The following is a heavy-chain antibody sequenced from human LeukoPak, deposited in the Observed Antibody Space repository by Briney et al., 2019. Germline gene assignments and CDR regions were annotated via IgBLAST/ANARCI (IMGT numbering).Heavy chain of an antibody. CDR1: GFTFSGYP. Sequence: GGSLRLSCAASGFTFSGYPMHWVRQAPGKGLDWVAIISDDGGRKFYADSVEGRFTISRDNSKNTLFLQMNSLRAEDTAVYYCAKDLAGEGFDYWGQGTLVTVSP. CDR2: ISDDGGRK. CDR3: AKDLAGEGFDY. V-gene: IGHV3-30*04. D-gene: IGHD2-21*01. J-gene: IGHJ4*02.